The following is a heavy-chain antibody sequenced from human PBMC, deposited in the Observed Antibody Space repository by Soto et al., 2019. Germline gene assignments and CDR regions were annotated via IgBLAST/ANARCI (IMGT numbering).Heavy chain of an antibody. V-gene: IGHV3-7*01. Sequence: PGGSLRLSCAASGFTFSSYWMSWVRQAPGKGLEWVANIKQDGSEKYYVDSVKGRFTISRDNAKNSLYLQMNSLRAEDTAVYYCARDCWDIVVVPAAIPGATPYYYYYGMDVWGQGTTVTVSS. CDR3: ARDCWDIVVVPAAIPGATPYYYYYGMDV. J-gene: IGHJ6*02. CDR1: GFTFSSYW. D-gene: IGHD2-2*02. CDR2: IKQDGSEK.